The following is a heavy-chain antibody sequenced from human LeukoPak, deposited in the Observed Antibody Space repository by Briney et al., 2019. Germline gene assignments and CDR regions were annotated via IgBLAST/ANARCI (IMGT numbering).Heavy chain of an antibody. V-gene: IGHV3-23*01. J-gene: IGHJ6*02. Sequence: GGSLRLSCAASGFTFSSYAMSWVRQAPGKGLEWVSAITGSGGSTYYADSVKGRFTISRDSFNNTLYLQINSLRAEDTAIYYCAKDVLRFFDWSYGMDVWGQGTTVTVSS. CDR1: GFTFSSYA. CDR3: AKDVLRFFDWSYGMDV. D-gene: IGHD3-9*01. CDR2: ITGSGGST.